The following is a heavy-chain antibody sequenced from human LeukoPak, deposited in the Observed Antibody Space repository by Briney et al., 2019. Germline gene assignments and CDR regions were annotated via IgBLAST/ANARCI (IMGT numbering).Heavy chain of an antibody. J-gene: IGHJ4*02. CDR2: ISSSSSTI. CDR3: ARGGDYGDYDY. V-gene: IGHV3-48*02. Sequence: PGGSLRLSCAASGFTFSSYSMNWVRQAPGKGPEWVSYISSSSSTIYYADSVKGRFTISRDNAKNSLSLQMNSLRDEDTAVYYCARGGDYGDYDYWGQGTLVTVSS. D-gene: IGHD4-17*01. CDR1: GFTFSSYS.